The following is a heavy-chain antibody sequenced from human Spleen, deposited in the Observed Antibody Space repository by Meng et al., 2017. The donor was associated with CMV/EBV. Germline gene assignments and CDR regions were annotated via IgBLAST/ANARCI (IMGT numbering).Heavy chain of an antibody. D-gene: IGHD4-11*01. V-gene: IGHV2-5*02. CDR1: GSSLTTSGVG. Sequence: QITLKESGPTLVKPTETLTLTCTFSGSSLTTSGVGVGWMRQPPGKALEWLALIFWDNDRRYSPALKSRLTITKDTSKNQVVLTVTNMDPVDTATYYCAHSLYSNVLFDFWGQGTLVTVSS. CDR2: IFWDNDR. CDR3: AHSLYSNVLFDF. J-gene: IGHJ4*02.